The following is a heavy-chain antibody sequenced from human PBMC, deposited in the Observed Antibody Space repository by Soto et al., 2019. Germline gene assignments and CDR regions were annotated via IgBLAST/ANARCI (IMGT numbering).Heavy chain of an antibody. D-gene: IGHD3-10*01. CDR2: ISAYNGNT. CDR3: ARDPLSYGSGQHYFDY. V-gene: IGHV1-18*04. CDR1: GYTFTSYG. J-gene: IGHJ4*01. Sequence: QVQLVQSGAEVKKPGASVKVSCKASGYTFTSYGISWVRQAPGQGLEWMGWISAYNGNTNYAQKLQGRVTINTDTTPSTGYIELRSLRSDDTAVYYCARDPLSYGSGQHYFDYWGHGNLVAVSS.